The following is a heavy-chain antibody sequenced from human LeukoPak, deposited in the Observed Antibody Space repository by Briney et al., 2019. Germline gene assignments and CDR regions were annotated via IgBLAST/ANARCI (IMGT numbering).Heavy chain of an antibody. CDR2: IYYSGNT. Sequence: SETLSLTCTVSGGSISSGSYYWGWIRQPPGKGLEWIGSIYYSGNTYYNPSLKSRVTISVDTSKNQFSLKLSSVTAADTAVYYCASPHLGAYNWFDPWGQGTLVTVSS. CDR1: GGSISSGSYY. J-gene: IGHJ5*02. CDR3: ASPHLGAYNWFDP. V-gene: IGHV4-39*07.